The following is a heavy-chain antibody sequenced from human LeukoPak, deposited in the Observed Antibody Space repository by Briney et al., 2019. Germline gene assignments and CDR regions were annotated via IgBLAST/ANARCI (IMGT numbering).Heavy chain of an antibody. CDR2: IKQDGSEK. Sequence: GGSLRLSCAASGFTFNNYWMSWVRQAPRKGLEWVANIKQDGSEKYYADSVKGRFTISRDNVKNSLYLQMNSLRAEDTAVYYCARFDYGDYDDDFDIWGQGTMVTVSS. CDR3: ARFDYGDYDDDFDI. J-gene: IGHJ3*02. V-gene: IGHV3-7*01. D-gene: IGHD4-17*01. CDR1: GFTFNNYW.